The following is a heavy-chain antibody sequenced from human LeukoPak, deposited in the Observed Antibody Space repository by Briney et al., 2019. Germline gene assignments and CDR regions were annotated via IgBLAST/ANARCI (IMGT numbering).Heavy chain of an antibody. CDR2: IIPSGGST. V-gene: IGHV1-46*01. J-gene: IGHJ6*03. CDR1: GYTFTSYY. Sequence: ASVKASFKASGYTFTSYYMHWVRQAPGQGLEGRGIIIPSGGSTSYAQKFQGIVPMTRDISPSTVYIELSSLRSEDTAVYYCASHRIPYYYYYMDVWGKGTTVTVSS. CDR3: ASHRIPYYYYYMDV.